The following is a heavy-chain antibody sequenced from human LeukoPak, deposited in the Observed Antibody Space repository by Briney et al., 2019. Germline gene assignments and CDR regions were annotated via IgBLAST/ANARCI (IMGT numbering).Heavy chain of an antibody. CDR3: ARVVVSSGWYYFDY. CDR1: GGSFSGYY. D-gene: IGHD6-19*01. Sequence: SETLSLTCAVYGGSFSGYYWSWIRQPPGKGLEWIGEINHSGSTNYNPSLKSRVTISVDTSKNQFSLKLSSVTAADTAVYYCARVVVSSGWYYFDYWGQGTLVTVSS. J-gene: IGHJ4*02. CDR2: INHSGST. V-gene: IGHV4-34*01.